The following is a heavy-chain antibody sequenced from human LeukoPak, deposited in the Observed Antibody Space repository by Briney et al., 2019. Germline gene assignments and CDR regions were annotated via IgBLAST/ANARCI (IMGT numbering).Heavy chain of an antibody. D-gene: IGHD2-2*01. J-gene: IGHJ4*02. CDR2: ISSSSSYI. V-gene: IGHV3-21*01. Sequence: GGSLRLSCAASGFTFSSYSMNWVRQAPGKGLEWVSSISSSSSYIYYADSVKGRFTISRDNAKNSLYLQMNSLRAEDTAVYYCARQYCSSTSCSGEFDYWGQGTLVTVSS. CDR1: GFTFSSYS. CDR3: ARQYCSSTSCSGEFDY.